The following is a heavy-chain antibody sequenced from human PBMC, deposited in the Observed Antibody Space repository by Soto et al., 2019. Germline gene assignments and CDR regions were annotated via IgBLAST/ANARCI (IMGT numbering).Heavy chain of an antibody. V-gene: IGHV4-59*01. J-gene: IGHJ4*02. D-gene: IGHD3-22*01. CDR3: ALRSMAVVPEY. CDR1: GDSISSYY. Sequence: QVQLQESGPGLVKPSETLSLTCAVSGDSISSYYCMWIRQPPGKGLESIGYLYYGRSANYNPSLKGRAPLSVDPSTNQCSLTLSSMPAADTAVYYCALRSMAVVPEYWGQGTLVTVSS. CDR2: LYYGRSA.